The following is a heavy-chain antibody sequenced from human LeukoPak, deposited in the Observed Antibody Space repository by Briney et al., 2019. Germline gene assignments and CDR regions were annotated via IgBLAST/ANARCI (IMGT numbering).Heavy chain of an antibody. CDR2: ISYDGSNK. J-gene: IGHJ4*02. D-gene: IGHD5-12*01. V-gene: IGHV3-30*04. CDR1: GFTFSSYA. Sequence: PGGSLRLSCAASGFTFSSYAMHWVRQAPGKGLEWVAVISYDGSNKYYADSVKGRFTISRDNSKNTLYLQMNSLRAEDTAVYYCASGWLRFLPSKYYFDYWGQGTLVTVSS. CDR3: ASGWLRFLPSKYYFDY.